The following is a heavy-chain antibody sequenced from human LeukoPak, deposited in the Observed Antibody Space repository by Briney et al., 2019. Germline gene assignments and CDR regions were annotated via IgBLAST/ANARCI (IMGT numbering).Heavy chain of an antibody. CDR2: ISSSSSYI. D-gene: IGHD2-15*01. Sequence: GGSLRLSCAASGFSFSSYSMNWVRKAPRQGLEWVSSISSSSSYIYYADSVKGRFTISRDNAKNSLYLQMNSLRAEDTAVYYCARAGGYCGRISCPYYFDYWGQGSLVAVSS. J-gene: IGHJ4*02. V-gene: IGHV3-21*04. CDR1: GFSFSSYS. CDR3: ARAGGYCGRISCPYYFDY.